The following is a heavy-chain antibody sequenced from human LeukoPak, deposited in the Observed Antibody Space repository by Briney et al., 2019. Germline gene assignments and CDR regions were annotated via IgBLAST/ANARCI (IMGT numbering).Heavy chain of an antibody. J-gene: IGHJ3*02. CDR3: ARGGSSWSSDAFDI. V-gene: IGHV1-3*01. D-gene: IGHD6-13*01. Sequence: ASVTVSCKASGYTFTSYAMHWVRQAPGQRLEWMGWINAGNGNTKYSQKFQGRVTMTRDMSTSTVYMELSSLRSEDTAVYYCARGGSSWSSDAFDIWGQGTMVTVSS. CDR1: GYTFTSYA. CDR2: INAGNGNT.